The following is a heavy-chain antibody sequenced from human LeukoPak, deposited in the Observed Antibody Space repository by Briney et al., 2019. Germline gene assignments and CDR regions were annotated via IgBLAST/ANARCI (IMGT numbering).Heavy chain of an antibody. CDR2: ISGSAYST. Sequence: GGSLRLSCAASGFTFSSYGLSWVRQAPGKGLEWVSHISGSAYSTYYADSVKGRFTISRDNSKNMVYLQMNSLRAEDTAVYYCARSLRVRGVPDYMDVWGKGTTVTISS. J-gene: IGHJ6*03. V-gene: IGHV3-23*01. CDR3: ARSLRVRGVPDYMDV. CDR1: GFTFSSYG. D-gene: IGHD3-10*01.